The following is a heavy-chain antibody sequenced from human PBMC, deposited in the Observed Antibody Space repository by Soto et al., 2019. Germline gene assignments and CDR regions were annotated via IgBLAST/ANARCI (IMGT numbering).Heavy chain of an antibody. J-gene: IGHJ4*02. CDR1: GYAYTSDY. CDR2: INPSGGST. Sequence: ASVKRAWKAVGYAYTSDYVRWVRQAPGQGLEWMGIINPSGGSTNYAQKFQERVTITRDMSTSTAYMELSSLRSEDTAVYYCAAVGSGDYTHWAQGTLVTVSS. V-gene: IGHV1-46*01. D-gene: IGHD4-17*01. CDR3: AAVGSGDYTH.